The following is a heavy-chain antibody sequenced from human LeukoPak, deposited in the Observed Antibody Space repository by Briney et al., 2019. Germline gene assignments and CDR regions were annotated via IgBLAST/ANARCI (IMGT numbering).Heavy chain of an antibody. CDR3: ARLFSSSWYRGAFDL. J-gene: IGHJ3*01. V-gene: IGHV4-39*01. D-gene: IGHD6-13*01. CDR1: CGSIGSSSYY. Sequence: SETLPLTSSGACGSIGSSSYYWGWIRQPPGKGLEWIGRIYYNGNTYYIPSLKSRVTISVDTSKNQFSLKLSSVTAADTAVYYCARLFSSSWYRGAFDLWGQGTMVTVSS. CDR2: IYYNGNT.